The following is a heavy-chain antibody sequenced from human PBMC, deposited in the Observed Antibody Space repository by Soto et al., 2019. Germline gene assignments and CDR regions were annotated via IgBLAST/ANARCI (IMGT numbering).Heavy chain of an antibody. D-gene: IGHD1-1*01. J-gene: IGHJ5*02. Sequence: SETLSLTCTVSGGSMIRYYWTWIRQPPGKRLEWIGNIHYTGSTNYNPSLKSRVTILLGTSTSQFSLKVSSVTAADTAVYYCARDLTISSTDGPLDPWGHGTLVTVSS. V-gene: IGHV4-59*01. CDR1: GGSMIRYY. CDR3: ARDLTISSTDGPLDP. CDR2: IHYTGST.